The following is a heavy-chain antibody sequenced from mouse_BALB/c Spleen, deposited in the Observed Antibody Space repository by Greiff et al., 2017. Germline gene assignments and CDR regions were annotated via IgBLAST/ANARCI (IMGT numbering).Heavy chain of an antibody. J-gene: IGHJ4*01. CDR3: AYRYDGYAMDV. CDR2: IDPANGNT. Sequence: VQLQQSGAELVKPGASVKLSCTASGFNIKDTYMHWVKQRPEQGLEWIGRIDPANGNTKYDPKFQGKATITADTSSNKAYLQLSSLTSEDTAVYYCAYRYDGYAMDVWGQGNAVTVAA. D-gene: IGHD2-14*01. CDR1: GFNIKDTY. V-gene: IGHV14-3*02.